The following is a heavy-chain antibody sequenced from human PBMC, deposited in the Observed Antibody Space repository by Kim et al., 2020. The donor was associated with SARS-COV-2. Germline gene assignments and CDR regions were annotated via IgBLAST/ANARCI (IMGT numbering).Heavy chain of an antibody. D-gene: IGHD3-22*01. CDR1: GFTFSSYA. CDR3: ARDHSLEDYYDSSGGYFDY. V-gene: IGHV3-30*04. Sequence: GGSLRLSCAASGFTFSSYAMHWVRQAPGKGLEWVAVISYDGSNKYYADSVKGRFTISRDNSKNTLYLQMNSLRAEDTAVYYCARDHSLEDYYDSSGGYFDYWGQGTLVTVSS. J-gene: IGHJ4*02. CDR2: ISYDGSNK.